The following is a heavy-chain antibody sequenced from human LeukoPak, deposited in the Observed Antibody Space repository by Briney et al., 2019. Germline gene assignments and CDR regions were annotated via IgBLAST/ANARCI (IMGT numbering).Heavy chain of an antibody. V-gene: IGHV4-39*02. CDR3: GGYGNYAENAFYI. Sequence: SVTLSLTCTVSGGSISSSSYYWGWLRQPPGMGLEWIGTVYYSGSTYYNPSLKSRVTVSIDTSKNHFYLKLSSVTAADTAVYYCGGYGNYAENAFYIWGQGTMVTVSS. D-gene: IGHD4-11*01. CDR1: GGSISSSSYY. CDR2: VYYSGST. J-gene: IGHJ3*02.